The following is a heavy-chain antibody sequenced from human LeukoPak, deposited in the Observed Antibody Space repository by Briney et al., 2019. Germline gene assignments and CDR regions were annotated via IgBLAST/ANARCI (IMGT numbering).Heavy chain of an antibody. Sequence: SETLSLTCTVSGGSISSTSYYWGWIRQPPGKGLEWIGSFYYSGSTYYNPSLESRVTISVDTSKNQFSLKLSSVTAADTAVYYCARDLNSSSWYEGNGYWGQGTLVTVSS. CDR2: FYYSGST. J-gene: IGHJ4*02. V-gene: IGHV4-39*07. CDR3: ARDLNSSSWYEGNGY. D-gene: IGHD6-13*01. CDR1: GGSISSTSYY.